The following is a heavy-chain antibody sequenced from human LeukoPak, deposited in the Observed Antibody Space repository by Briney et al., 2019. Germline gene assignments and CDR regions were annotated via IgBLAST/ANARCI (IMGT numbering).Heavy chain of an antibody. CDR1: GGSFSGYY. CDR2: INHSGST. D-gene: IGHD3-22*01. Sequence: SETLSLTCAAYGGSFSGYYWSWIRQPPGKGLEWIGEINHSGSTNYNPSFKSRVTISVDTSKNQFSLKLSSVTAADTAVYYCAGLVGRYSSGLYYYYFDYWGQGTLVTVSS. J-gene: IGHJ4*02. V-gene: IGHV4-34*01. CDR3: AGLVGRYSSGLYYYYFDY.